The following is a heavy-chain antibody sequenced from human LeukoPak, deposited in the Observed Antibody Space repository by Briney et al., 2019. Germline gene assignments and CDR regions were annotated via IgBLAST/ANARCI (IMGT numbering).Heavy chain of an antibody. CDR1: GFTFSSYW. CDR3: ARGCTSASCYDY. CDR2: IKQDGSEK. V-gene: IGHV3-7*01. Sequence: GGSLRPSCAASGFTFSSYWMSWVRQAPGKGLEWVANIKQDGSEKYYVDSVKGRFTISRDNAKNSLYLQMNSLRPEDTAVYYCARGCTSASCYDYWGQGTLVTVSS. D-gene: IGHD2-2*01. J-gene: IGHJ4*02.